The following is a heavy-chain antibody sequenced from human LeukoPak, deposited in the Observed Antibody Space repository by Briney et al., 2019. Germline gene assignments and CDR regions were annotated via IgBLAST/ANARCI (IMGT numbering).Heavy chain of an antibody. CDR2: INHSGST. CDR3: ARGPWIQLWLPTTRYYGMDV. V-gene: IGHV4-34*01. Sequence: SETLSLTCTVSGGSISSYYWSWIRQPPGKGLEWIGEINHSGSTNYNPSLKSRVTISVDTSKNQFSLKLSSVTAADTAVYYCARGPWIQLWLPTTRYYGMDVWGQGTTVTVSS. J-gene: IGHJ6*02. D-gene: IGHD5-18*01. CDR1: GGSISSYY.